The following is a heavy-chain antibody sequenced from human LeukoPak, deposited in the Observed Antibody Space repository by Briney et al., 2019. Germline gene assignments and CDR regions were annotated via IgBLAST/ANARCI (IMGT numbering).Heavy chain of an antibody. CDR1: GCTFSSYA. V-gene: IGHV1-69*13. D-gene: IGHD4-17*01. J-gene: IGHJ3*02. CDR3: ARRGDYRTGGAFDI. CDR2: IIPIFGTA. Sequence: ASVKVSCKASGCTFSSYAISWVRQAPRQGLESMGGIIPIFGTANYAQKFQGRVTITADESTSTAYMELSSLRSEDTAVYYCARRGDYRTGGAFDIWGQGTMVTVSS.